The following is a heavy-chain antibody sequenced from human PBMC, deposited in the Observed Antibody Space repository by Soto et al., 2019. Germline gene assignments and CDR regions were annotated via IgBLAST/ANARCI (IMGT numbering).Heavy chain of an antibody. J-gene: IGHJ4*02. CDR3: ARRSRNGSYIDY. CDR2: IYYSGST. D-gene: IGHD1-26*01. Sequence: QVQLQESGPGLVKPSETLSLTCTVSGGSISSYYWSWIRQPPGKGLEWIGYIYYSGSTNYNPSLKGLVTISVDRSKNQFTLKLSSMTAADTAVYYCARRSRNGSYIDYWGQGTLVTVSS. CDR1: GGSISSYY. V-gene: IGHV4-59*08.